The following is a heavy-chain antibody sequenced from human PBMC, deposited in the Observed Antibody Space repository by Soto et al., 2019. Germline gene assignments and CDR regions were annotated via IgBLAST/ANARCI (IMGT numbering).Heavy chain of an antibody. V-gene: IGHV4-34*01. J-gene: IGHJ6*02. Sequence: XETLSLTCAFYGGSFDDFYWSWVRQSAGKGLEWIGEISHDGGTNYSPSLASRISISADTSKNQFSLHLKSVTAADTGLYYCARGQLVWYGDLTPYYRDMDVWGQGTTVTSP. CDR2: ISHDGGT. CDR1: GGSFDDFY. D-gene: IGHD3-10*01. CDR3: ARGQLVWYGDLTPYYRDMDV.